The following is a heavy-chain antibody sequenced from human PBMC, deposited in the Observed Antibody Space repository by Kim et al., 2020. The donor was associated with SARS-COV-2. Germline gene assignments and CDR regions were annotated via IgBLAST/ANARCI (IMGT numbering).Heavy chain of an antibody. D-gene: IGHD5-18*01. J-gene: IGHJ4*02. V-gene: IGHV4-59*01. CDR2: NGAT. Sequence: NGATSYNPSLKSRVTISLDTSKMEFSLKLSAVTAADTAVYYCARMDTGLDYWGQGTLVTVSS. CDR3: ARMDTGLDY.